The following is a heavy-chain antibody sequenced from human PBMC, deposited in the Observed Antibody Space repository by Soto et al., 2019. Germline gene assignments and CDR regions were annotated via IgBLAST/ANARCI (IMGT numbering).Heavy chain of an antibody. CDR2: ISYDGSNK. Sequence: GGSLRRSCAAAGFTFSSYGMHWVRQAPGKGLEWVAVISYDGSNKYYADSVKGRFTISRDNSKNTLYLQMNSLRAEDTAVYYCAIDRTVTTTSFDYWGPATLVTVS. V-gene: IGHV3-30*03. CDR3: AIDRTVTTTSFDY. CDR1: GFTFSSYG. D-gene: IGHD4-17*01. J-gene: IGHJ4*02.